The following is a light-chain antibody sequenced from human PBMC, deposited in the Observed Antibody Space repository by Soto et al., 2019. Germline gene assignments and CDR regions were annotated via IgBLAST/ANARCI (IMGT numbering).Light chain of an antibody. CDR2: DAS. Sequence: DIQMTQSPSSLSAFAGDRVTITCQATHDINININWYEQKPGKATKLLIYDASNLETGVTSRFSGSGSGKHFTFTINIVQPEDVATYYCQQYDAFGQGTRLEIK. CDR3: QQYDA. J-gene: IGKJ5*01. V-gene: IGKV1-33*01. CDR1: HDININ.